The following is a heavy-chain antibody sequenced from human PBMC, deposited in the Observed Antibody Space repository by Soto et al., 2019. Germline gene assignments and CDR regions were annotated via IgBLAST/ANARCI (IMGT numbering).Heavy chain of an antibody. CDR3: AREALPGIAVAGTSTWFDP. D-gene: IGHD6-19*01. CDR2: IYYSGST. CDR1: GGSISSGDYY. V-gene: IGHV4-30-4*01. J-gene: IGHJ5*02. Sequence: PSETLSLTCTVSGGSISSGDYYWSWIRQPPGKGLEWIGYIYYSGSTYYNPPLKSRVTISVDTSKNQFSLKLSSVTAADTAVYYCAREALPGIAVAGTSTWFDPWGQGTLVTVSS.